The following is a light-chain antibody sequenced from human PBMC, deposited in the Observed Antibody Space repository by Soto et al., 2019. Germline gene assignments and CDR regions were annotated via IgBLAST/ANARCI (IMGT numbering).Light chain of an antibody. CDR2: GAS. CDR1: QSDSSSF. J-gene: IGKJ4*01. V-gene: IGKV3-20*01. CDR3: QQYGSSPLT. Sequence: EIVLTQSPGTLSLSPGERATLSCRASQSDSSSFLAWYQQKPGQAPRLLIYGASSRATGIPDRFSGSGSGTDFTLTISRLEPEDVAVYYCQQYGSSPLTFGGGTKVGIK.